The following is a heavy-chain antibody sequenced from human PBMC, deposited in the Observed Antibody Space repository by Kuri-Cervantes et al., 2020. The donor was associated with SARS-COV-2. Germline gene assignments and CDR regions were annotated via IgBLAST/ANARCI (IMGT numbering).Heavy chain of an antibody. J-gene: IGHJ6*02. CDR3: AKDDYSSSGLPSIRRALYYYYGMDV. V-gene: IGHV3-11*01. CDR2: ISSSGSTI. D-gene: IGHD6-6*01. CDR1: GFTFSDYY. Sequence: GGSLRLSCAASGFTFSDYYMSWIRQAPGKGLEWLSYISSSGSTIYYADSVKGRFTISRDNSKNTLYLQMNSLRAEDTAVYYCAKDDYSSSGLPSIRRALYYYYGMDVWGQGTTVTVSS.